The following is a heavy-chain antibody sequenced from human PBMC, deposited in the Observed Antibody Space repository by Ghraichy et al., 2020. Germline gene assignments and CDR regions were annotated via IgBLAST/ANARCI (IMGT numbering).Heavy chain of an antibody. Sequence: SETLSLTCTVSGGSISSSSYYWGWIRQPPGKGLEWIGSIYYSGSTYYNPSLKSRVTISVDTSKNQFSLKLSSVTAADTAVYYCATYVDTATRRDFDYWGQGTLVTVS. CDR2: IYYSGST. CDR1: GGSISSSSYY. CDR3: ATYVDTATRRDFDY. J-gene: IGHJ4*02. V-gene: IGHV4-39*07. D-gene: IGHD5-18*01.